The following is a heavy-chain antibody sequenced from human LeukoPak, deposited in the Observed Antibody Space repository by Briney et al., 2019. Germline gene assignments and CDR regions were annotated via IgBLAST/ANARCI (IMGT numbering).Heavy chain of an antibody. V-gene: IGHV3-21*01. CDR3: ARIRQIRFGESDY. J-gene: IGHJ4*02. Sequence: GGSLRLSCAASGFTFSSYSMNWVRQAPGKGLEWVSSISSSSNYIYYADSVKGRFTISRDNAKNSLYLQKNSLRAEDTAVYYCARIRQIRFGESDYWGQGTLVTVSS. CDR2: ISSSSNYI. CDR1: GFTFSSYS. D-gene: IGHD3-10*01.